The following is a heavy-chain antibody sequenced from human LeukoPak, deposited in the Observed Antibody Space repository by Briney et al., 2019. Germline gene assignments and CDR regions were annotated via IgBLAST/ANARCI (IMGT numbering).Heavy chain of an antibody. CDR2: ISGSGGNT. CDR1: GFTFSSYG. Sequence: SGGSLRLSCAASGFTFSSYGMSWVRQAPGKGLEWFSTISGSGGNTYYADSVQGRFTISRDNSKNTLYLQMNSLRAEDTAVYYCARRAGAYSHPYDYWGQGTLVTVSS. D-gene: IGHD4/OR15-4a*01. CDR3: ARRAGAYSHPYDY. V-gene: IGHV3-23*01. J-gene: IGHJ4*02.